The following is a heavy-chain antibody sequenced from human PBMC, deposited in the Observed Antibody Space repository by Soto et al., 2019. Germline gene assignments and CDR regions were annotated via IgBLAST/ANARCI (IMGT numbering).Heavy chain of an antibody. Sequence: GSLRLSCAASGFALSRFWMNWFRQAPGNGLEWVSGISCCGGSTFYADSVKGRFSLARDDSKNTLSLQLNSLRVEDTAHYYCAKADGEQWLIPHLDNWGQGTKVTVSS. V-gene: IGHV3-23*01. CDR1: GFALSRFW. J-gene: IGHJ1*01. D-gene: IGHD6-19*01. CDR2: ISCCGGST. CDR3: AKADGEQWLIPHLDN.